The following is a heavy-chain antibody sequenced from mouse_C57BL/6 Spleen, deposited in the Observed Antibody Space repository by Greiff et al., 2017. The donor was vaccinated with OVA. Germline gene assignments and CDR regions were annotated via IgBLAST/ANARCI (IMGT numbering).Heavy chain of an antibody. CDR1: GYTFTSYW. D-gene: IGHD1-1*01. CDR2: IDSSDSES. CDR3: AWYYGSSSYAMDY. Sequence: QVQLKESGAELVRPGSSVKLSCKASGYTFTSYWMHWVKQRPIQGLEWIGNIDSSDSESHYHQQFKDKATLTVDKSSCTAYMQHISLTAEDSAFSYIAWYYGSSSYAMDYWGQGTSVTVSS. J-gene: IGHJ4*01. V-gene: IGHV1-52*01.